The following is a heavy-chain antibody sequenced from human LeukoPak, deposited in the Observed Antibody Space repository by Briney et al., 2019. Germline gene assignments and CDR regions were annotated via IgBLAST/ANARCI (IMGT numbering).Heavy chain of an antibody. CDR1: GYTLTSYG. CDR3: ARVKERTKATIPDYFQH. Sequence: ASVKVSCKASGYTLTSYGINWMRQAPGQGLEWMGWINPDSGGTNYGKNFQGRVTMTRDTSISIVYMEMNRLRSDDTAVYYCARVKERTKATIPDYFQHWGQGTLVTVSS. J-gene: IGHJ1*01. V-gene: IGHV1-2*02. D-gene: IGHD4-17*01. CDR2: INPDSGGT.